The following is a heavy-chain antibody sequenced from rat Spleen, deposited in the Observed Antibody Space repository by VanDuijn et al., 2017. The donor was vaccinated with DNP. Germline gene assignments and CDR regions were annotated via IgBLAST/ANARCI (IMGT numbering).Heavy chain of an antibody. J-gene: IGHJ2*01. D-gene: IGHD1-3*01. Sequence: EVQLVESGGGLVQPGRPLKLSCAASGFTFSDYAMAWVRQAPKKGLEWVATITYDGSSTYYRDSLKGRFTISRDNSKTTLYLQMDSLRSEDTATYYCSKDITRFNYGPNLFDNWGQGVMVTVSS. V-gene: IGHV5-17*01. CDR1: GFTFSDYA. CDR2: ITYDGSST. CDR3: SKDITRFNYGPNLFDN.